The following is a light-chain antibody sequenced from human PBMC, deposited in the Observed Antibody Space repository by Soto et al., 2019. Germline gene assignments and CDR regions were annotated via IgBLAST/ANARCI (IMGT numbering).Light chain of an antibody. Sequence: DIQMTQSPSSLSASVGDRVTITCRASQSISIHLNWYQQKPGKAPHLLIYAASTLQSGVPSRFSGSGSGTDFTLTISSLQPEDVAASFCQQPYYTPAITFGQGTRLEIK. CDR3: QQPYYTPAIT. CDR2: AAS. CDR1: QSISIH. V-gene: IGKV1-39*01. J-gene: IGKJ5*01.